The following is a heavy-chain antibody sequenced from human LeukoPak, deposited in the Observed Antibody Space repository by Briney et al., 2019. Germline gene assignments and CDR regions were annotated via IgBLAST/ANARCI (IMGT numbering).Heavy chain of an antibody. J-gene: IGHJ4*02. CDR2: INAGNGNT. Sequence: ASVKVSCKASGYTFTSYAMHWVRQAPGQRLEWMGWINAGNGNTKYSQKFQGRVTITRDTSASTAYMELSSLRSEDTAVYYCARAKGSSWYQPRPYYFGYWGQGTLVTVSS. CDR3: ARAKGSSWYQPRPYYFGY. CDR1: GYTFTSYA. D-gene: IGHD6-13*01. V-gene: IGHV1-3*01.